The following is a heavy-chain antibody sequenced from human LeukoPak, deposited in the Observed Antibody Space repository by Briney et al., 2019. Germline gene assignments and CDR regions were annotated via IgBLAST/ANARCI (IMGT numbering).Heavy chain of an antibody. D-gene: IGHD3-22*01. CDR1: GGSISSGSYY. CDR2: IYTSGST. Sequence: SETLSLTCTVSGGSISSGSYYWSWIRQPAGKGLEWIGRIYTSGSTNYNPSLKSRVTISIDTSKNQFSLKLSSVTAADTAVYYCAIANYYDSSGYDSYWGQGTLVTVSS. V-gene: IGHV4-61*02. CDR3: AIANYYDSSGYDSY. J-gene: IGHJ4*02.